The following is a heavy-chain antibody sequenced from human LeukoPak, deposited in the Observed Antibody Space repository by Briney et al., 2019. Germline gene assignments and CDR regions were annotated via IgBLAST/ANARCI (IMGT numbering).Heavy chain of an antibody. D-gene: IGHD2-2*02. CDR3: ARGDCSSTSCYRMRGARFDP. CDR2: INHSGST. CDR1: GGSFSGYY. Sequence: SETLSLTCAAYGGSFSGYYWSWIRQPPGKGLEWIGEINHSGSTNYNPSLKSRVTISVDTSKNQFSLKLSSVTAADTAVYYCARGDCSSTSCYRMRGARFDPWGQGTLVTVSS. J-gene: IGHJ5*02. V-gene: IGHV4-34*01.